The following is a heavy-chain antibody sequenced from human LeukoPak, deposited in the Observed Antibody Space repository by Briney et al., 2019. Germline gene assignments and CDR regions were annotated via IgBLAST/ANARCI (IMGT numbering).Heavy chain of an antibody. Sequence: AXGYTFVSYGISWVRQAPGQGLGWLGWISGYNYDTKYAQNLQGRVTMTTDTSTSTAYMELRSLRSDDTAVYYCARAVGAGDYWGQGTLVTVSS. J-gene: IGHJ4*02. V-gene: IGHV1-18*01. D-gene: IGHD1-26*01. CDR2: ISGYNYDT. CDR1: GYTFVSYG. CDR3: ARAVGAGDY.